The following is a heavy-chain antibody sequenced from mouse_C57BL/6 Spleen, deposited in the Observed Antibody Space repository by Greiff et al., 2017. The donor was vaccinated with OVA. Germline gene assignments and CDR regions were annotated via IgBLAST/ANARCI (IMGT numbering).Heavy chain of an antibody. J-gene: IGHJ4*01. CDR1: GYTFTDYY. Sequence: VQLQQSGPVLVKPGASVKMSCKASGYTFTDYYMNWVKQSHGKSLEWIGVINPYNGGTSYNQKFKGKATLTVDKSSSTAYMELNSLTSEDSAVYYCARDYGSSYYYAMDYWGQGTSVTVSS. CDR2: INPYNGGT. D-gene: IGHD1-1*01. V-gene: IGHV1-19*01. CDR3: ARDYGSSYYYAMDY.